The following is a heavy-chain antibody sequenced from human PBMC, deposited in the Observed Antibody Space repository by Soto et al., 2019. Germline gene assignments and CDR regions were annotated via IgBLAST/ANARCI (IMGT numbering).Heavy chain of an antibody. CDR3: ARDRGPFDP. CDR2: IYHSGST. CDR1: SVSISRWGSA. V-gene: IGHV4-30-2*01. J-gene: IGHJ5*02. Sequence: TCNFSSVSISRWGSAWIWIRQPPGKGLEWIGYIYHSGSTYYNPSLKSRVTISVDRPKNQFSLKLSSVTAADTAVYYCARDRGPFDPWGQGTLVTVSS.